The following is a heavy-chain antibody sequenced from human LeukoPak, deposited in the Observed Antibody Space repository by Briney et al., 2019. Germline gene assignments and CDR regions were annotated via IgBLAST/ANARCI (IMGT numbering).Heavy chain of an antibody. V-gene: IGHV4-61*01. CDR1: GGSVSSGTYY. D-gene: IGHD5-12*01. Sequence: PSETLSLTCTVSGGSVSSGTYYWSSIRQPPGKGLEWIGYIYYSGSTNYNPSLKSRVTISIDTSKDQFSLKLSSVTAADSAVYYCARADSGYVSLDCWGQGTLVTVSS. CDR3: ARADSGYVSLDC. CDR2: IYYSGST. J-gene: IGHJ4*02.